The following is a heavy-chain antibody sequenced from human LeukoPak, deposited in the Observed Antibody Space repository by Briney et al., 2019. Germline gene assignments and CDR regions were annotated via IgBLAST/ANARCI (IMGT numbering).Heavy chain of an antibody. CDR2: IRGSGGGT. V-gene: IGHV3-23*01. CDR1: GFTFSSYA. J-gene: IGHJ4*02. CDR3: ATRKPYYFDF. Sequence: GGSLRLSCAASGFTFSSYAMSWVRQAPGKGLEWVSAIRGSGGGTNYGDSVKGRFTISRDNSKNTLFLQMNSLRAEDTAVYYCATRKPYYFDFWGQGTLVTVSS.